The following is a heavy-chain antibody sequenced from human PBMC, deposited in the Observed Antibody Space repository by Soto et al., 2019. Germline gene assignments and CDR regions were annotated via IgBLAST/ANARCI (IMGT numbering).Heavy chain of an antibody. CDR2: IYHSGST. Sequence: SETLSLTCAVSGGSISSGGYSWSWIRQPPGKGLEWIGYIYHSGSTYYNPSLKSRVTISVDRSKNQFSLKLSSVTAADTAVYYCARVTYSSSWYWFDPWGQGTLVTVSS. D-gene: IGHD6-13*01. CDR1: GGSISSGGYS. CDR3: ARVTYSSSWYWFDP. J-gene: IGHJ5*02. V-gene: IGHV4-30-2*01.